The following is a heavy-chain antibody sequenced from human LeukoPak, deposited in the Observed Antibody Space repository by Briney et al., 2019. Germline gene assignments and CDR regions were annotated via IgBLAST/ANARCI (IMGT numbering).Heavy chain of an antibody. V-gene: IGHV1-69*13. D-gene: IGHD6-6*01. CDR2: IIPIFGTA. Sequence: SVKVSCKASGGTFSSYAISWVRQAPGQGLEWMGWIIPIFGTANYAQKFQGRVTITADESTSTASMELSSLRSEDTAVYYCAREETDSSFFDYWGQGTLVTVSS. CDR1: GGTFSSYA. J-gene: IGHJ4*02. CDR3: AREETDSSFFDY.